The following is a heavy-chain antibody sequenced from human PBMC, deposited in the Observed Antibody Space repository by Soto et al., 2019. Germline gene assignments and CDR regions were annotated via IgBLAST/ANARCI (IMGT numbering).Heavy chain of an antibody. J-gene: IGHJ4*02. D-gene: IGHD1-26*01. Sequence: GGSLRLSCAASGFTFSNFWMSWVRQAPGKGLEWVANIKQDGSEKYYVDSLKGRFTISRDNAKNSLYLQMDSLRAEDTAVYYCARTNSGSYFERDYWGQGTLVTV. CDR1: GFTFSNFW. CDR3: ARTNSGSYFERDY. V-gene: IGHV3-7*01. CDR2: IKQDGSEK.